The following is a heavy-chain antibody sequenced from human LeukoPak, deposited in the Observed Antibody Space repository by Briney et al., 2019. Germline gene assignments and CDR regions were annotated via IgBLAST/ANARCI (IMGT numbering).Heavy chain of an antibody. CDR2: IYYSGST. V-gene: IGHV4-39*01. D-gene: IGHD6-13*01. J-gene: IGHJ4*02. Sequence: SETLSLTCTVCGGSISSSSYYWGWIRQPPGKGLEWIGSIYYSGSTYYNPSLKSRVTISVDTSKNQFSLKLSSVTAADTAVYYCARGSSPLEWGQGTLVTVSS. CDR1: GGSISSSSYY. CDR3: ARGSSPLE.